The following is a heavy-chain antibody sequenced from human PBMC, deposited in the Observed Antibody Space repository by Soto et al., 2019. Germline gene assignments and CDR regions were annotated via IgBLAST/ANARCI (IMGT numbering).Heavy chain of an antibody. V-gene: IGHV3-66*01. CDR1: GFTFISYR. J-gene: IGHJ4*02. D-gene: IGHD6-13*01. Sequence: GGSLRLSCAASGFTFISYRMNWVRQAPGKGLEWVSIIYSAGSADFADSVKGRFTISRDNSKNTLYLQMSSLRAEDTAVYYCTRGYSSSYHYFDYWGQGTLVTVSS. CDR3: TRGYSSSYHYFDY. CDR2: IYSAGSA.